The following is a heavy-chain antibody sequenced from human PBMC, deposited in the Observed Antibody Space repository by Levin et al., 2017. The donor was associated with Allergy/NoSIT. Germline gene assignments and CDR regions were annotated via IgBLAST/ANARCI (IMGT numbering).Heavy chain of an antibody. J-gene: IGHJ4*02. V-gene: IGHV4-34*01. D-gene: IGHD2-2*01. CDR3: ARGGYCSSTSCDYFDY. Sequence: SETLSLTCAVYGGSFSGYYWSWIRQPPGKGLEWIGEINHSGSTNYNPSLKSRVTISVDTSKNQFSLKLSSVTAADTAVYYCARGGYCSSTSCDYFDYWGQGTLVTVSS. CDR2: INHSGST. CDR1: GGSFSGYY.